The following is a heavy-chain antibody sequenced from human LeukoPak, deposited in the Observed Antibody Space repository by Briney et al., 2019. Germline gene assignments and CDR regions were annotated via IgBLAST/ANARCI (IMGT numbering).Heavy chain of an antibody. CDR2: ISGSGGST. V-gene: IGHV3-23*01. CDR3: TYYYDSSGAYFDY. J-gene: IGHJ4*02. Sequence: GGSLRLSCAASGFTFSSYAMSWVRQAPGKGLEWVSAISGSGGSTYYADSVKGRFTISRDNSKNTLYLQMNSLKTEDTAVYYCTYYYDSSGAYFDYWGPGILVTVSS. CDR1: GFTFSSYA. D-gene: IGHD3-22*01.